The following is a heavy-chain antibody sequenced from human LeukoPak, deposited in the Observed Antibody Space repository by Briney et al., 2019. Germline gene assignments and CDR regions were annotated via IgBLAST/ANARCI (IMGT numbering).Heavy chain of an antibody. CDR2: ISAYNGNT. Sequence: ASVKVSCKASGYTFTSYGISWVRQAPGQGLEWMGWISAYNGNTNYAQKLQGRVTMTTDTSTSTAYMELRSLRSDDTAVYYCARYYDILTSYYAFDYWGQGTLVTVSS. CDR3: ARYYDILTSYYAFDY. D-gene: IGHD3-9*01. J-gene: IGHJ4*02. CDR1: GYTFTSYG. V-gene: IGHV1-18*01.